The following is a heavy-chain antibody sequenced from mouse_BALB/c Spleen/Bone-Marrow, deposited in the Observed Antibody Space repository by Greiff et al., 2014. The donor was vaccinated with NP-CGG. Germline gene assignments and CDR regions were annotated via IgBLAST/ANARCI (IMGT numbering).Heavy chain of an antibody. CDR1: GFTFSSYG. Sequence: EVQRVESGGDLVKPGGSLKLSCAASGFTFSSYGVSWVRQTPDKRLGWVATISSGGSYTYYPDSVKGRFTISRDNAKNTLYLQMSSLKSEDTAMYYCARRDYDYDGPWFAYWGQGTLVTVSA. CDR2: ISSGGSYT. CDR3: ARRDYDYDGPWFAY. D-gene: IGHD2-4*01. V-gene: IGHV5-6*01. J-gene: IGHJ3*01.